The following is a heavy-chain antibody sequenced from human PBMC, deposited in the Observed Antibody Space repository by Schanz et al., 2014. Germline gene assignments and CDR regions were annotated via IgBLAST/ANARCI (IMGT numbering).Heavy chain of an antibody. CDR3: ARGRVRYFAY. J-gene: IGHJ4*02. Sequence: QVQLVQSGAEVKKPGASVKVSCKTFGYTFTSYDINWVRQAPGQGLEWMGWMNPHTGNTGYAQKFQGRVTMTRNTPPTTAYMELSSLTSEDSAVYYCARGRVRYFAYWGQGTLVTVSS. CDR1: GYTFTSYD. V-gene: IGHV1-8*01. CDR2: MNPHTGNT.